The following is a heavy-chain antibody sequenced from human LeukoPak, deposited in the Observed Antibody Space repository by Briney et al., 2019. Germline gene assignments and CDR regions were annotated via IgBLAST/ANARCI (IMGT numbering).Heavy chain of an antibody. CDR1: GFTFSSYA. CDR3: ARDSYYGGTQDY. D-gene: IGHD4-23*01. CDR2: ISTNGGRT. J-gene: IGHJ4*02. V-gene: IGHV3-64*01. Sequence: GGSLRLSCAASGFTFSSYAMHWVRQAPGKGLEYVSTISTNGGRTYYANSVKGRFTISRDNAKNSLYLQMNSLRAEDTAVYYCARDSYYGGTQDYWGQGTLVTVSS.